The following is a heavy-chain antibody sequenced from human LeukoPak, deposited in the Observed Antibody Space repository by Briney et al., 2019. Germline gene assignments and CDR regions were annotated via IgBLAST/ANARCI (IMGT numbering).Heavy chain of an antibody. CDR3: AKVDPPIIEGARGEAFDV. J-gene: IGHJ3*01. D-gene: IGHD1-26*01. V-gene: IGHV1-69*05. Sequence: SSVKVSCKASGGTFSSYAISWVRQAPGQGLEWMGGIIPIFGTANYAQKFQGRVTITTDESTSTAYMELSSLRSEDTAVYYCAKVDPPIIEGARGEAFDVWGQGTLVIVSS. CDR2: IIPIFGTA. CDR1: GGTFSSYA.